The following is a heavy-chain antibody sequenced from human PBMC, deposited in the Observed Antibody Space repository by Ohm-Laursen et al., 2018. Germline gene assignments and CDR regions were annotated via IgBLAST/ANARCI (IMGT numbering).Heavy chain of an antibody. V-gene: IGHV3-48*04. D-gene: IGHD1-26*01. Sequence: GSLRLSCAASGFNFNAHNMNWVRQAPGKGLEWVSFINWNSDTIYYADSVKGRFTISRDNAKNSLYLQMNSLRAEDTAVYYCARVRRARVGDVWGQGTTVTVSS. CDR3: ARVRRARVGDV. CDR1: GFNFNAHN. CDR2: INWNSDTI. J-gene: IGHJ6*02.